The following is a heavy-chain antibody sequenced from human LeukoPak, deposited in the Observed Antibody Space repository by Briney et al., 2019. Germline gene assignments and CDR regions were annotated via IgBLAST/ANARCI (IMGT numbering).Heavy chain of an antibody. D-gene: IGHD3-22*01. J-gene: IGHJ4*02. CDR3: ARYYYYDGSSYYHHFDY. CDR1: GFTVSRNY. Sequence: GGSLRLSCAASGFTVSRNYMSWVRQAPGKGLEWVSVIYSGGSTYYADSMKGRFTISRDNSKNTLYLQMNSLRAEDTAVYYCARYYYYDGSSYYHHFDYWGQGTLVTVSS. V-gene: IGHV3-53*01. CDR2: IYSGGST.